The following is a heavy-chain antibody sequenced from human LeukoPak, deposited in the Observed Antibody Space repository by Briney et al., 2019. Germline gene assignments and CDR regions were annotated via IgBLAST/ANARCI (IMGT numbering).Heavy chain of an antibody. V-gene: IGHV4-61*02. Sequence: SETPSLTCTVSGCSISSGSYYWSWIRQPAGKGLEWIGRIYTSGSTNYNPSLKSRVTISVDTSKNQFSLKLSSVTAADTAVYYCARRYGSGSSGTFDYWGQGTLVTVSS. CDR1: GCSISSGSYY. J-gene: IGHJ4*02. CDR2: IYTSGST. D-gene: IGHD3-10*01. CDR3: ARRYGSGSSGTFDY.